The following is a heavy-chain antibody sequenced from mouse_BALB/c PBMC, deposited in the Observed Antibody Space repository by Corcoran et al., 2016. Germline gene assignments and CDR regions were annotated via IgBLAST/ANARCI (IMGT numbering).Heavy chain of an antibody. D-gene: IGHD2-4*01. J-gene: IGHJ1*01. CDR1: GYTFTDYY. CDR3: AIRGGTMRTTWSFDG. CDR2: IYPGSGNT. V-gene: IGHV1-84*02. Sequence: QIQLQQSGPELVKPGASVKISCKASGYTFTDYYINWVKQKPGQGLEWIGWIYPGSGNTKYNEKFKGKDTLTVDTSSSTAYMQLSSLTSEGTAVYFCAIRGGTMRTTWSFDGWGAGTTVTVSS.